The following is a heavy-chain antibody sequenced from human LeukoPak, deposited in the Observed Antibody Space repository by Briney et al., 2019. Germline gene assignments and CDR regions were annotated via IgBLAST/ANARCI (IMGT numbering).Heavy chain of an antibody. J-gene: IGHJ4*02. CDR1: GGTFSSYA. V-gene: IGHV1-69*05. CDR3: ASYYYGSGSYYNHETFDY. Sequence: SVKVSCKASGGTFSSYAISWVRQAPGQGLEWMGRIIPIFGTANYAQKFQGRVTITTDESTSTAYMELSSLRSENTAVYYCASYYYGSGSYYNHETFDYWGQGTLVTVSS. CDR2: IIPIFGTA. D-gene: IGHD3-10*01.